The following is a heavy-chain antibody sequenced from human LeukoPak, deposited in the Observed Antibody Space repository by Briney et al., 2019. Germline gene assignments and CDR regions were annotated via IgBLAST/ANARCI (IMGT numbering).Heavy chain of an antibody. V-gene: IGHV3-64*01. CDR2: ISSNGGST. CDR1: GFTFSSYA. D-gene: IGHD3-10*01. CDR3: ARAWGGDMDV. Sequence: GGSLRLSCAASGFTFSSYAMHWVRQAPGKGLEYVTAISSNGGSTYYANSVKGRFTISRDNSKNTLYLQMGSLRAEDMAVYYCARAWGGDMDVWGKGTTVTVSS. J-gene: IGHJ6*03.